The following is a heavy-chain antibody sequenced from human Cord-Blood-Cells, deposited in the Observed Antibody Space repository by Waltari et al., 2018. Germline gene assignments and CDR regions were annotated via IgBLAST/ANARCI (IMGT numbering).Heavy chain of an antibody. J-gene: IGHJ3*02. Sequence: EVQLVESGGGLVQPGGSLRLSWSASGFTFSSYAMHWVRQAPGKGLEYVSAISSNGGSTYYANSVKGRFTISRDNSKNTLYLQMGSLRAEDMAVYYCARSAADAFDIWGQGTMVTVSS. CDR3: ARSAADAFDI. CDR1: GFTFSSYA. CDR2: ISSNGGST. V-gene: IGHV3-64*01. D-gene: IGHD2-15*01.